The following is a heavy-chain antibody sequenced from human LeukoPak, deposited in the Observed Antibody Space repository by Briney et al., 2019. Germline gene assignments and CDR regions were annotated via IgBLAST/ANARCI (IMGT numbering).Heavy chain of an antibody. CDR2: IWYDGSNK. CDR3: AREDVRYGSGSYYNVYYYYYYGMDV. Sequence: GGSLRLSCAASGFTISSYGMHWVRQAPGKGLEWVAVIWYDGSNKYYADSVKGRFTISRDNSKNTLYLQMNSLRAEDTAVYYCAREDVRYGSGSYYNVYYYYYYGMDVWGQGTTVTVSS. D-gene: IGHD3-10*01. J-gene: IGHJ6*02. CDR1: GFTISSYG. V-gene: IGHV3-33*01.